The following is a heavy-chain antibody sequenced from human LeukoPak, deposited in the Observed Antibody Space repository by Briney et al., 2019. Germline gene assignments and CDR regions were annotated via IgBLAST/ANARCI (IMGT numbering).Heavy chain of an antibody. CDR3: ARETFRLRYFDR. J-gene: IGHJ4*02. Sequence: GGSLRLSCAVSGFLFSIYWKSGVRGARGKGLEGVENIKQEGSEKYYVDSVKGRFTIYRDNAKNSLYLQMNCLRAEDTAVYYCARETFRLRYFDRWGQGTLVTVSS. CDR2: IKQEGSEK. V-gene: IGHV3-7*01. CDR1: GFLFSIYW. D-gene: IGHD3-9*01.